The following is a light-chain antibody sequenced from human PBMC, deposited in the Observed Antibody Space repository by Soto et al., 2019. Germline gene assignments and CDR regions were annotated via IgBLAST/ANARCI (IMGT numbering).Light chain of an antibody. V-gene: IGKV1-33*01. CDR2: DAS. Sequence: DIQMTQSPSSLSASVGDRVTIICRASQDISISLNWYQQKPGKAPKLLLYDASSVAAGVPSRFSGSGSGTDFTLTISSLQPEDIATYYCQQYHNLPPVTFGPGTTVDIK. CDR3: QQYHNLPPVT. J-gene: IGKJ3*01. CDR1: QDISIS.